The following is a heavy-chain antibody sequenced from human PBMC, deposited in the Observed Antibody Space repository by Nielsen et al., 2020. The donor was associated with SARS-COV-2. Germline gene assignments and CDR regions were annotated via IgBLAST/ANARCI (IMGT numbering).Heavy chain of an antibody. J-gene: IGHJ4*02. CDR2: IKQDGSEK. D-gene: IGHD6-13*01. V-gene: IGHV3-7*03. Sequence: GGSLRLSCAASGFTFSRSWMSWVRQAPGKGLAWVANIKQDGSEKYYVDSVKGRFTISRDNAKNSLSLQMNSLRAEDTAVYYCAREAAALGGGLDYWGQGTLVTVSS. CDR3: AREAAALGGGLDY. CDR1: GFTFSRSW.